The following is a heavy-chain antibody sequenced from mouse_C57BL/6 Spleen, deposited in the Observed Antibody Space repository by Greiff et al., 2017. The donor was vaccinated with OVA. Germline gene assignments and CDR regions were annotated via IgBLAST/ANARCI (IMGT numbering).Heavy chain of an antibody. CDR1: GYTFTSYW. D-gene: IGHD2-14*01. CDR3: ARRGYPDY. CDR2: IDPSDSYT. J-gene: IGHJ2*01. Sequence: QVQLQQPGAELVMPGASVKLSCKASGYTFTSYWMHWVKQRPGQGLEWIGEIDPSDSYTNYNQKFKGKSTLTVDKSSSTAYMQLSSLTSEDSAVYYCARRGYPDYWGQGTTLTVSS. V-gene: IGHV1-69*01.